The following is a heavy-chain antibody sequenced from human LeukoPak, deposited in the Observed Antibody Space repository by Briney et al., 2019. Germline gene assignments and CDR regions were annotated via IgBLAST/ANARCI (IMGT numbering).Heavy chain of an antibody. J-gene: IGHJ4*02. CDR2: ISATGGST. CDR1: GFTFSSYA. Sequence: GGSLRLSCAASGFTFSSYAVSWVRQAPGKGLEWVSTISATGGSTYYADSVKGRFTISRDNSKNTLYLQMNSLRAEDTAVYYCAKDLSSFIIMVRGITTVYFDYWGQGTLVTVSS. V-gene: IGHV3-23*01. D-gene: IGHD3-10*01. CDR3: AKDLSSFIIMVRGITTVYFDY.